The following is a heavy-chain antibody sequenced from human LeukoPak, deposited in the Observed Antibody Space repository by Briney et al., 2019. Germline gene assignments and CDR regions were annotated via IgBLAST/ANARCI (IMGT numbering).Heavy chain of an antibody. V-gene: IGHV3-23*01. CDR2: ISGSGDNT. CDR3: AKGSYYDSSGSFYFDY. D-gene: IGHD3-22*01. CDR1: GFTFSDYG. J-gene: IGHJ4*02. Sequence: GGSLRLSCAASGFTFSDYGMHWVRQARGKGLEWVSGISGSGDNTYYADSVKGRFTISRDNSKNTLYVQVNSLGTEDTAAYYCAKGSYYDSSGSFYFDYWGQGTLVTVSS.